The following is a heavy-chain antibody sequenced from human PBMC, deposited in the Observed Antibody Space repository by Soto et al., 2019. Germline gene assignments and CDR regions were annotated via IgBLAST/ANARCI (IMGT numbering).Heavy chain of an antibody. J-gene: IGHJ4*01. CDR3: SGWSRQPPGKGLEWIASLIYSGNTYYNPSLKSRVTISVDTSKSQFSLELTSVTAADTAVYYCATRDQMPPAKNYYDN. Sequence: ASVKVSCKASGYTFTSYGISWVRQAPGQGLEWMGWISAYNGNTNYAQKLQGRVTMATDTSTSTAYMELRSLRSDDTAVYYYSGWSRQPPGKGLEWIASLIYSGNTYYNPSLKSRVTISVDTSKSQFSLELTSVTAADTAVYYCATRDQMPPAKNYYDNWG. V-gene: IGHV1-18*01. CDR2: ISAYNGNT. CDR1: GYTFTSYG. D-gene: IGHD1-26*01.